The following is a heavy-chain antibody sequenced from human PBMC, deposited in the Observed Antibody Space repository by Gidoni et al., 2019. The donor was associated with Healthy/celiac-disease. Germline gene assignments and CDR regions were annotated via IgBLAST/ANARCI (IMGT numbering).Heavy chain of an antibody. Sequence: QVQLVQSGAEVKKPVAPVKVSCKASGCTFTSYVISWVRQAPGQGLEWMGWISAYNGNTNYAQKLPGRVTMTTDTSTSTAYMELRGLSYDDTSVYYCARDVGYYSSGYYYAFSYWGQGTLVTVSS. J-gene: IGHJ4*02. CDR2: ISAYNGNT. CDR3: ARDVGYYSSGYYYAFSY. D-gene: IGHD3-22*01. CDR1: GCTFTSYV. V-gene: IGHV1-18*01.